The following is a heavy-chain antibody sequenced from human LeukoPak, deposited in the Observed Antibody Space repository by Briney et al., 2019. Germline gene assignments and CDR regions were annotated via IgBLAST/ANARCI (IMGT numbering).Heavy chain of an antibody. CDR3: ARNDYSTSSYFY. D-gene: IGHD6-6*01. J-gene: IGHJ4*02. Sequence: GGSLRLSCGASGFTFSSYEMNWVRQAPGKGLERVSYVSSGGSAIYYADSVKGRFTISRDNAKNSLYLQMNSLRAEDTAVYYCARNDYSTSSYFYWGQGTLVTVSS. V-gene: IGHV3-48*03. CDR1: GFTFSSYE. CDR2: VSSGGSAI.